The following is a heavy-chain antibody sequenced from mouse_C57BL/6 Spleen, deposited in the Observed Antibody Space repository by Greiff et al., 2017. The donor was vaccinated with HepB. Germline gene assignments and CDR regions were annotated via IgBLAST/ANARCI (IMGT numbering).Heavy chain of an antibody. Sequence: VMLVESGPGLVQPSQCLSITCTASGFSLTSYGVHWVRQSPGKGLEWLGVICKGGSTDYNAALMSRLSITKDNSKSQVFFKMNSLQADDAAIYYCAKPAWDYAMDYWGQGTSVTVSS. J-gene: IGHJ4*01. V-gene: IGHV2-5*01. CDR2: ICKGGST. CDR3: AKPAWDYAMDY. CDR1: GFSLTSYG.